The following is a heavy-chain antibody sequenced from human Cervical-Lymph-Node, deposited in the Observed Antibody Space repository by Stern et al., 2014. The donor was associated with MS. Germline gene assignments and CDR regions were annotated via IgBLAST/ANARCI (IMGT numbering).Heavy chain of an antibody. V-gene: IGHV3-74*02. Sequence: EVQLVQSGGGLVQPGGSLRLSCAASGFPFSTNWMHWVRQAPGKGLVWVSRINSDGSDTSYADSVKGRFTISRDNAKNTVYLQMNSLRADDAAVYYCARVGQKWELLAWGQGTLVTVSS. J-gene: IGHJ5*02. CDR3: ARVGQKWELLA. CDR2: INSDGSDT. D-gene: IGHD1-26*01. CDR1: GFPFSTNW.